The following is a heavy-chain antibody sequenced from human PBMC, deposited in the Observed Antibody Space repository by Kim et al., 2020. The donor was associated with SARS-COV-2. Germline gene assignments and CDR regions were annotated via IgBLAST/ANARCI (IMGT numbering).Heavy chain of an antibody. CDR3: ARRRVVAAAGPYYYYYGMDV. D-gene: IGHD6-13*01. V-gene: IGHV4-39*01. Sequence: RVTISVDTSKNQFSLKLSSVTAADTAVYYCARRRVVAAAGPYYYYYGMDVWGQGTTVTVSS. J-gene: IGHJ6*02.